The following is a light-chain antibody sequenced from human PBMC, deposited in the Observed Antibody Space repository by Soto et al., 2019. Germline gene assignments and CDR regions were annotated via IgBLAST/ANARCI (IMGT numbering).Light chain of an antibody. V-gene: IGLV1-44*01. CDR1: SSNLGSNT. CDR3: SAWDDSLDGVV. CDR2: TND. Sequence: QSVLTQPPSASGTPGQSVTISCSGSSSNLGSNTVNWYQQLPGRAPKLLIHTNDQRPSGVPDRFSASKSGTSASLAISGLRSEDEADFYCSAWDDSLDGVVFGGGTKLTVI. J-gene: IGLJ2*01.